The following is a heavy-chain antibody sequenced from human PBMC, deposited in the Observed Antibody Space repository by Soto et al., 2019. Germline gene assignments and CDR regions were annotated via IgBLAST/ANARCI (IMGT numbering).Heavy chain of an antibody. V-gene: IGHV3-15*01. CDR3: TTGVVVVPADPGY. D-gene: IGHD2-2*01. Sequence: EVQLVESGGCLVKPGGSLRLSCAASGFTFSNAWMSWVRQAPGKGLEWVGRIKSKTDGGTTDYAAPVKGRFTISRDDSKNTLYLQMNSLKTEDTAVYYCTTGVVVVPADPGYWGQGTLVTVSS. CDR1: GFTFSNAW. J-gene: IGHJ4*02. CDR2: IKSKTDGGTT.